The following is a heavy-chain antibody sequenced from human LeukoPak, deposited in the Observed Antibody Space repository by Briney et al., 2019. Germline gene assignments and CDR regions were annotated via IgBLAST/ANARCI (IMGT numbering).Heavy chain of an antibody. CDR1: GFTFSDSG. Sequence: PGGSLRLSCAASGFTFSDSGMHWVRQAPGKGLEWVAFVRFDGNNQYYADSVRGRFTTSRDNSNNTQFLQMNSLRPEDTAVYYCAKEGWGSFYLDSWGQGTLVTVSS. V-gene: IGHV3-30*02. CDR3: AKEGWGSFYLDS. D-gene: IGHD7-27*01. CDR2: VRFDGNNQ. J-gene: IGHJ4*02.